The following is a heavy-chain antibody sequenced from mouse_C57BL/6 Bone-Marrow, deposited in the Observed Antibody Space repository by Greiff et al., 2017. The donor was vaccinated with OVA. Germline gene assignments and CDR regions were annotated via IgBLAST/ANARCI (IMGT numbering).Heavy chain of an antibody. D-gene: IGHD1-1*01. V-gene: IGHV1-50*01. CDR3: ARRFTTVVATDY. CDR2: IDPSDSYT. CDR1: GYTFTSYW. Sequence: VQLQQPGAELVKPGASVKLSCKASGYTFTSYWMQWVKQRPGQGLEWIGEIDPSDSYTNSNQKFKGKATLTVDTSSSTAYMQLSSLTSEDSAVYYCARRFTTVVATDYWGQGTTLTVSS. J-gene: IGHJ2*01.